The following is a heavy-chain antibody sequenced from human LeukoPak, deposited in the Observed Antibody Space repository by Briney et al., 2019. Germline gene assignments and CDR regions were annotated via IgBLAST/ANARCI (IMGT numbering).Heavy chain of an antibody. Sequence: EASVKVSCKVSGYTLTELSMHWVRQAPGKGLEWMGGFDPEDGETIYAQKFQGRVTMTEDTSTDTAYMELSSLRSEDTAVYYCAKGSLGGFFHFDYGAQGPLVTVSS. CDR3: AKGSLGGFFHFDY. D-gene: IGHD3-16*01. CDR2: FDPEDGET. CDR1: GYTLTELS. V-gene: IGHV1-24*01. J-gene: IGHJ4*02.